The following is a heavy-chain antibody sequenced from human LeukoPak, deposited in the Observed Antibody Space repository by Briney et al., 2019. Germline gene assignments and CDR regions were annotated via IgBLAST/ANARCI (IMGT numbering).Heavy chain of an antibody. CDR2: IIPILGIA. CDR1: GGTFSSYA. D-gene: IGHD1-26*01. J-gene: IGHJ5*02. CDR3: ARDGGGGAFDP. Sequence: ASVKVSCKASGGTFSSYAISWVRQAPGQGLEWMGRIIPILGIANYAQKFQGRVTITADKSTSTAYMELSSPRSEDTAVYYCARDGGGGAFDPWGQGTLVTVS. V-gene: IGHV1-69*04.